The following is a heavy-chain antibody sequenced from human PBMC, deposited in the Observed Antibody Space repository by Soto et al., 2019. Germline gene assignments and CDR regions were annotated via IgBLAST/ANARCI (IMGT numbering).Heavy chain of an antibody. Sequence: EVQLVESGGGLVKPGGSLRLSCAASGFNFSSYNMNWVRQAPGKGLEWVSCISTSSNYIYYSDSVKGRFTIYRDSAKNSLYLQMNSMRADVTAVYYCAIDTVTTIDYWGQGPLVTVSS. CDR3: AIDTVTTIDY. V-gene: IGHV3-21*01. CDR2: ISTSSNYI. D-gene: IGHD4-17*01. J-gene: IGHJ4*02. CDR1: GFNFSSYN.